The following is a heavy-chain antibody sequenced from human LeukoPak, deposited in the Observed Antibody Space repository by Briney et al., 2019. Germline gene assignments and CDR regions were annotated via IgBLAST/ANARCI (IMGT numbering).Heavy chain of an antibody. CDR2: ISGSGGFT. V-gene: IGHV3-23*01. J-gene: IGHJ4*02. D-gene: IGHD6-13*01. CDR3: AKGGSSWSEIDY. CDR1: GFTFSSYA. Sequence: GGSLRLSCAASGFTFSSYAISWVRQAPGKGLEWVSGISGSGGFTYYADSVKGRFTISRDNSKNTLYLQMNSLRGDDTAVYYCAKGGSSWSEIDYWGQGSLVTVSS.